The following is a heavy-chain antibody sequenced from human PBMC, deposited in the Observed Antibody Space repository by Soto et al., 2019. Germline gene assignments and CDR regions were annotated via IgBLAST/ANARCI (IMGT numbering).Heavy chain of an antibody. V-gene: IGHV3-23*01. D-gene: IGHD3-22*01. J-gene: IGHJ4*02. CDR2: ISGGGGST. CDR3: AKRATMIVVVTIRPYYFDY. Sequence: PGGSLRLSCAASGFTFSSYAMSWVRQAPGKGLEWVSAISGGGGSTYYADSVKGRFTISRDNSKNTLYLQMNSLRAEDTAVYYCAKRATMIVVVTIRPYYFDYWGQGTLVTVSS. CDR1: GFTFSSYA.